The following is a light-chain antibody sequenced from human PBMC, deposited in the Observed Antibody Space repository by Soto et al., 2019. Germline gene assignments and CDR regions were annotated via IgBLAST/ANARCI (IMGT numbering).Light chain of an antibody. Sequence: DIQMTQSPSSLSASVGDRVTITCRASQGISNFLAWYRQKPGKVPKLLISAASTLQSGVPSRFSGSGSGTDFTLTISSLQPEDVATYYCQKYYSAPYTFGQGTKLEIK. V-gene: IGKV1-27*01. CDR3: QKYYSAPYT. J-gene: IGKJ2*01. CDR2: AAS. CDR1: QGISNF.